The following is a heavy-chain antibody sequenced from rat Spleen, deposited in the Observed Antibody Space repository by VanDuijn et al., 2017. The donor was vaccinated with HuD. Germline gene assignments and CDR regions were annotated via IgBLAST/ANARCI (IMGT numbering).Heavy chain of an antibody. D-gene: IGHD4-3*01. CDR2: ISYDGSNT. J-gene: IGHJ2*01. V-gene: IGHV5-29*01. CDR1: GFTFSDYF. Sequence: EVQLVESDGGLVQPGRSLKLSCAASGFTFSDYFMAWVRQAPTKGLEWVATISYDGSNTYYRDSVKGRFTISRDNAKSTLYLQMDSLRSSDTATYYCARETGYNSYFDYWGQGVLVTVSS. CDR3: ARETGYNSYFDY.